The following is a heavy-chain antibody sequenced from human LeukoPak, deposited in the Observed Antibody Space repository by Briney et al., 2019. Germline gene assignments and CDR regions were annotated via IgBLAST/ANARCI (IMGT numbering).Heavy chain of an antibody. D-gene: IGHD3-10*01. Sequence: PGGSLRLSCAASGFTFSSYGMHWVRPAPGKGLEWVAVISYDGSNKYYADSVKGRFTISRDNSKNTLYLQMNSLRAEDTAVYYCAKDGSRYYYGSGQPNYFDYWGQGTLVTVSS. V-gene: IGHV3-30*18. CDR1: GFTFSSYG. CDR2: ISYDGSNK. CDR3: AKDGSRYYYGSGQPNYFDY. J-gene: IGHJ4*02.